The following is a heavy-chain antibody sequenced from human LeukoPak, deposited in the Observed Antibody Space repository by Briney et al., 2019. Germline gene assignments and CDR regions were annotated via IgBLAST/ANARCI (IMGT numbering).Heavy chain of an antibody. Sequence: SETLSLTCTVSGGSISSYYWSWIRQPPGKGLEWIGYIYYSGSTNYNPSLMSRVTISVDTSKNQFSLKLSSVTAADTAVYYCARGGYQLLPIYYGMDVWGQGTTVTVSS. D-gene: IGHD2-2*01. V-gene: IGHV4-59*01. CDR2: IYYSGST. CDR3: ARGGYQLLPIYYGMDV. CDR1: GGSISSYY. J-gene: IGHJ6*02.